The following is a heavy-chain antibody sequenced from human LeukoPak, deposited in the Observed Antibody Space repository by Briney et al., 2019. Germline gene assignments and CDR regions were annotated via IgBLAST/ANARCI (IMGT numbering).Heavy chain of an antibody. V-gene: IGHV4-38-2*02. CDR3: ARVGGDIVMVPRYFDY. CDR2: IYYSGST. Sequence: SETLSLTCTVSGYSITSGYYWGWIRQPPGKGLEWIASIYYSGSTYYNPSLKSRVTISVDTSKNQFSLKLSSVTAADTAVYYCARVGGDIVMVPRYFDYWGQGTLVTVSS. D-gene: IGHD3-16*02. CDR1: GYSITSGYY. J-gene: IGHJ4*02.